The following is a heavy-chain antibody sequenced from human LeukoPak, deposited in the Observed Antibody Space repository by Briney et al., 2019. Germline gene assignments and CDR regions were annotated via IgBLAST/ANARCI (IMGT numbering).Heavy chain of an antibody. J-gene: IGHJ6*03. Sequence: PGGSLRLSCAVSGFTFSSYWMHWVRQAPGKGLVWVSRLNSDGSSTNYADSVKGRFTISRDNAKNTLYLQMNSLRAEDTAVYYRARDRRAPYYGFRSGYIDHYYMDVWGKGTTVTVSS. CDR1: GFTFSSYW. D-gene: IGHD3-3*01. CDR3: ARDRRAPYYGFRSGYIDHYYMDV. V-gene: IGHV3-74*01. CDR2: LNSDGSST.